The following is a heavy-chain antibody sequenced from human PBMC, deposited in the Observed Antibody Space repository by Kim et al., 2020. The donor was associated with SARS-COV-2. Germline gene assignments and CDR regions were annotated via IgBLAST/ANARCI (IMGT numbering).Heavy chain of an antibody. CDR1: GFTFSSYG. J-gene: IGHJ4*02. CDR2: IWYDGSNK. V-gene: IGHV3-33*08. Sequence: GGSLRLSCAASGFTFSSYGMHWVRQAPGKGLEWVAVIWYDGSNKYYADSVKGRFTISRDNSKNTLYLQMNSLRAEDTAVYYCAREGSGLRAGFDYWGQGTLVTVSS. D-gene: IGHD5-12*01. CDR3: AREGSGLRAGFDY.